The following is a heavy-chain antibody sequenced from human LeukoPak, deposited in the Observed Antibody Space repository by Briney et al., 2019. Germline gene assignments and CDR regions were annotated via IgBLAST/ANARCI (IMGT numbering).Heavy chain of an antibody. D-gene: IGHD6-19*01. CDR2: ISYDGSNK. CDR1: GFTFTSYG. V-gene: IGHV3-30*18. J-gene: IGHJ1*01. CDR3: AKDSSSGWYRNFQH. Sequence: GESLRLSCAASGFTFTSYGIHCVRQTPGKGLKTLAVISYDGSNKYYADSVKGRLTISRDNSKNTLYLQMNSLRAEDTAVYYCAKDSSSGWYRNFQHWGQGTLVTVSS.